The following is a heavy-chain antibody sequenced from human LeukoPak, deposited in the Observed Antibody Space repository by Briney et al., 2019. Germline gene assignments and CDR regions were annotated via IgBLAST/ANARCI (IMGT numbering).Heavy chain of an antibody. CDR2: ISYDGSNK. J-gene: IGHJ4*02. CDR1: GFTFSSYA. D-gene: IGHD3-10*01. CDR3: SRLSAMLRGPEAFYYFEY. Sequence: GSLRLSCAASGFTFSSYAMHWVRQAPGKGLEWVAVISYDGSNKYYADSVKGRFTISRDNAKNSLFLQMNNLRAEDTAVYYCSRLSAMLRGPEAFYYFEYWGQGTLVTVSS. V-gene: IGHV3-30*04.